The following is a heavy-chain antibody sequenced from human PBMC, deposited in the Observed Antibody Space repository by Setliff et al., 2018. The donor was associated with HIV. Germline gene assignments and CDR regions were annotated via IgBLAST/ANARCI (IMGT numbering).Heavy chain of an antibody. J-gene: IGHJ4*02. Sequence: GGSLRLSCTASGFTFSSAWMGWVRQAPAKGLEWVANISPDGSATYYVDSVKGRFTISRDNSKSTLDLQMNSLRVEDTAVYFCAAQGVLWGQGTQVTVSS. V-gene: IGHV3-7*01. CDR3: AAQGVL. CDR2: ISPDGSAT. CDR1: GFTFSSAW.